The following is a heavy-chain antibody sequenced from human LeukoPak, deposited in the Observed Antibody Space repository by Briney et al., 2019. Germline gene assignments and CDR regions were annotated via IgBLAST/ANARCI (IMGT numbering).Heavy chain of an antibody. CDR3: ASSRSGSYSDY. D-gene: IGHD1-26*01. Sequence: GESLKISCKGSGYSFTNYWVGWVRQMPGKGLEWMGIVYPDDSDTRYSPSFQGQVTISADKSISTAYLQWSSLKASDTAMFYCASSRSGSYSDYWGQGTLVTVS. V-gene: IGHV5-51*01. CDR2: VYPDDSDT. CDR1: GYSFTNYW. J-gene: IGHJ4*02.